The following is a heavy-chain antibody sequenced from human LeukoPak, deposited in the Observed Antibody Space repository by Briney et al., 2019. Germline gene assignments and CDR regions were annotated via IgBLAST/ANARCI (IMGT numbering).Heavy chain of an antibody. D-gene: IGHD2-15*01. CDR3: ARGCSETTYYRGGFDY. CDR1: GGSISSGSSY. V-gene: IGHV4-61*02. J-gene: IGHJ4*02. Sequence: KASETLSLTCTVSGGSISSGSSYWSWIRQPAGKGLEWIGRIYTSGSTNYNPSLKSRVTISVDTSKNQFSLRLSFVTAADTAVYYCARGCSETTYYRGGFDYWGQGALVTVSS. CDR2: IYTSGST.